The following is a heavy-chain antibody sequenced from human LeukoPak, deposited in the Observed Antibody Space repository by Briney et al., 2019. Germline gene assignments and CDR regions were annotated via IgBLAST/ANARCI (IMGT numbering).Heavy chain of an antibody. Sequence: ASVKVSCKASGYTFTSYGISWVRQAPGQGLEWMGWISAGNGNTKYSQNFQGRVTFISNTSATTAFMELSSLRSEDAAVYYCARRRPRYCSSTSCYTRDGMDVWGQGTTVTVSS. D-gene: IGHD2-2*02. CDR1: GYTFTSYG. CDR2: ISAGNGNT. J-gene: IGHJ6*02. CDR3: ARRRPRYCSSTSCYTRDGMDV. V-gene: IGHV1-18*01.